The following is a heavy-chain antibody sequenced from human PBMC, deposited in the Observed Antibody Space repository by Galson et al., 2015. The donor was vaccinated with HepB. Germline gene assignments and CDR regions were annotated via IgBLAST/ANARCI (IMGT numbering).Heavy chain of an antibody. Sequence: SVKVSCKASGYTFTSDHMHWVRQAPGQGFEWMGIMNPGGGSPRYAQKFQGRITMTRDTSTSTDYMELSGLTSEDTAVYYCVRDYSGKWTFDYWGQGTLVTVSS. CDR1: GYTFTSDH. CDR3: VRDYSGKWTFDY. J-gene: IGHJ4*02. CDR2: MNPGGGSP. V-gene: IGHV1-46*03. D-gene: IGHD5-12*01.